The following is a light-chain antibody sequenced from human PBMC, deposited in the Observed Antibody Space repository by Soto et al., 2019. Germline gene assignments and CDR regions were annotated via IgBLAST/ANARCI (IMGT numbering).Light chain of an antibody. CDR3: CSSAGSYASV. Sequence: QSALTQPRSVSGSPGQSVTISCTGTSSDVGGYSYVSWYQQHPGKAPKLMIYDVSKRPSGVPDRFSGSKSGNTASLTISGLQAEDEADYYCCSSAGSYASVFGTGTKVTVL. V-gene: IGLV2-11*01. CDR2: DVS. CDR1: SSDVGGYSY. J-gene: IGLJ1*01.